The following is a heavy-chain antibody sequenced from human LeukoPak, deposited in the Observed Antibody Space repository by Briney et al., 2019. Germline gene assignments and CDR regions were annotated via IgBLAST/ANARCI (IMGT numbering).Heavy chain of an antibody. CDR1: GGSISSSSYC. CDR2: VYYSGST. Sequence: SETLSLTCTVSGGSISSSSYCWSWIRQPPGKGLEWIGSVYYSGSTYYSPSLKSRITISVDTSKNQFSLNLSSVTAADTAVYYCARRSVYSYFDYWGQGTLVTVSS. CDR3: ARRSVYSYFDY. V-gene: IGHV4-39*01. D-gene: IGHD4-11*01. J-gene: IGHJ4*02.